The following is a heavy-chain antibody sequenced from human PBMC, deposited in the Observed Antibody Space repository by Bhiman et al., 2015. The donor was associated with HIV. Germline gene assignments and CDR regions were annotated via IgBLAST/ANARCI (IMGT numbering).Heavy chain of an antibody. CDR1: GFSFSRFD. Sequence: VQLVESGGGVVQPGGSLRLSCAASGFSFSRFDIHWVRQAPGKGLEWVGRIKSESDGGTTDYAAPVKGRFTMRRDDSRNTVYLQMNSLKTEDTAVYYCTTDQEFTLDYWGQGTLVTVSS. V-gene: IGHV3-15*01. CDR2: IKSESDGGTT. CDR3: TTDQEFTLDY. D-gene: IGHD2-15*01. J-gene: IGHJ4*02.